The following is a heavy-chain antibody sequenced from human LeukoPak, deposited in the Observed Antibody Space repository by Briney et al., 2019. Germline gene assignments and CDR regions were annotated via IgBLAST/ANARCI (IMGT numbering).Heavy chain of an antibody. CDR3: ARAGAGSYYIHYFDY. CDR2: IYYSGST. CDR1: GGSISSGGYY. J-gene: IGHJ4*02. V-gene: IGHV4-31*03. Sequence: SETLSLTCTVSGGSISSGGYYWSWIRQHPGEGLEWIGYIYYSGSTYYSPSLKSRVTISVDTSKDQFSLKLSSVTAADTAVYYCARAGAGSYYIHYFDYWGQGTLVTVSS. D-gene: IGHD1-26*01.